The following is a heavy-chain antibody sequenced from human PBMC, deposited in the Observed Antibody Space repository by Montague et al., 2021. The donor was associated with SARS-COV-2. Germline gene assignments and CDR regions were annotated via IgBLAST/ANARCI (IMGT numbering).Heavy chain of an antibody. J-gene: IGHJ6*02. Sequence: SLRLSCAASRFTFSDFWMTWVRQAPGKGLEWVADIKHDGSEKSXXXSXXXRFXISRDNAKNSLYLQMNSLRAEDTAVYYCARGSTGWYAIFGHYGMDVWGQGTTVTVSS. CDR3: ARGSTGWYAIFGHYGMDV. D-gene: IGHD6-19*01. CDR2: IKHDGSEK. CDR1: RFTFSDFW. V-gene: IGHV3-7*01.